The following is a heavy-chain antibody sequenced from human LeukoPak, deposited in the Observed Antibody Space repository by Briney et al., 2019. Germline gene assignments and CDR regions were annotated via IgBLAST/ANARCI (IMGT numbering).Heavy chain of an antibody. CDR2: IKQDGSEK. V-gene: IGHV3-7*01. CDR1: GFTFSSYW. J-gene: IGHJ6*02. D-gene: IGHD3-10*01. CDR3: ARDRSLITMVRVLDV. Sequence: GGSLRLSCAASGFTFSSYWMSWVRQAPGKGLEGVANIKQDGSEKYYVDSVKGRFTISRDNAKNSLYLQMNSLRAEDTAVYYCARDRSLITMVRVLDVWGQGTTVTVSS.